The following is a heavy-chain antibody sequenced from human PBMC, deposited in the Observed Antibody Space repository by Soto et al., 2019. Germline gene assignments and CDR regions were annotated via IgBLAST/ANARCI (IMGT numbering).Heavy chain of an antibody. Sequence: XGSLRLSCAASGFTFSSYAMSWVRQAPGKGLEWVSVISGSGGSTFYADSVKGRFTISRDNSKNTLYLQMNSLRAEETAVYYCAKDLASYALLTGYVFEPWGQGTLVTVSS. V-gene: IGHV3-23*01. CDR3: AKDLASYALLTGYVFEP. CDR1: GFTFSSYA. CDR2: ISGSGGST. D-gene: IGHD3-9*01. J-gene: IGHJ5*02.